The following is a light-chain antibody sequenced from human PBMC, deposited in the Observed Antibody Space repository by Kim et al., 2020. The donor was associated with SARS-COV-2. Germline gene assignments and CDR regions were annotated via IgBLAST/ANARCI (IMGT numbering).Light chain of an antibody. V-gene: IGLV3-19*01. Sequence: ALGQTVRIKGQGDSLRSYYASWYRQKPGQAPILVIYGKNNRPSGIPDRFSGSSSGNTASLTITGAQAEDEADYYCNSRDSSGNHVVFGGGTQLTVL. J-gene: IGLJ2*01. CDR2: GKN. CDR1: SLRSYY. CDR3: NSRDSSGNHVV.